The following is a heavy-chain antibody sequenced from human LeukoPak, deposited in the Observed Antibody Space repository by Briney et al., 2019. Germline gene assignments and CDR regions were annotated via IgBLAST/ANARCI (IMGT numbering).Heavy chain of an antibody. J-gene: IGHJ3*02. Sequence: SETLSLTCTVSGGSISSYYWNWIRQSPGKGLEWIGYMYYSGSTNYKPSLKSRVTISVDTSKNQFSLRLTSVTAADTAAYYCARGLHTRSSGRRFDVFEIWGQGTMVTVSS. CDR2: MYYSGST. CDR3: ARGLHTRSSGRRFDVFEI. V-gene: IGHV4-59*01. D-gene: IGHD6-6*01. CDR1: GGSISSYY.